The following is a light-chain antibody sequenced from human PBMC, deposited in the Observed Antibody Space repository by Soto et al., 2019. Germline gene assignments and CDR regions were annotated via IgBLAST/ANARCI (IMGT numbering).Light chain of an antibody. V-gene: IGKV3-15*01. CDR1: QSVSSN. J-gene: IGKJ1*01. CDR3: HQYNNLPPWT. Sequence: EIVMTQSPDTLSVSPGERATLSCRASQSVSSNLAWYQQKPGQAPRLLIYGASTRATGIPARFSGSGSGTEFTLTISSLQSEDFTVYYCHQYNNLPPWTFGQGTKVKIK. CDR2: GAS.